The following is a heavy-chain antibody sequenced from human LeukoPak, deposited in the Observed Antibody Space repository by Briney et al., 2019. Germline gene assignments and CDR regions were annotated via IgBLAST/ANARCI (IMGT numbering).Heavy chain of an antibody. CDR2: ISAYNGNT. Sequence: GASVKVSCKASGYTFTSYGISWVRQAPGQGLEWMGWISAYNGNTNYAQKPQGRVTMTTDTSTGTAYMELRSLRSDDTAVYYCARDSSGWFGELLYKGDQRVYQFDYWGQGTLVTVSS. D-gene: IGHD3-10*01. CDR1: GYTFTSYG. CDR3: ARDSSGWFGELLYKGDQRVYQFDY. V-gene: IGHV1-18*01. J-gene: IGHJ4*02.